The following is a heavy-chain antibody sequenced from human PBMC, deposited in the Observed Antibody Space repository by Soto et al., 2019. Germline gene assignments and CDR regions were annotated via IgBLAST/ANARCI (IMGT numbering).Heavy chain of an antibody. CDR1: GYTFTSYA. CDR2: INTNTGNP. V-gene: IGHV7-4-1*01. CDR3: SRVPYYYDSSGWPPDY. Sequence: ASVKVSCKASGYTFTSYAMNWVRQAPGQGLEGMGWINTNTGNPTYAQGFTGRFVFSLDTSVSTAYLQICSLKAEDTAVYYCSRVPYYYDSSGWPPDYWGQGTLVTVSS. D-gene: IGHD3-22*01. J-gene: IGHJ4*01.